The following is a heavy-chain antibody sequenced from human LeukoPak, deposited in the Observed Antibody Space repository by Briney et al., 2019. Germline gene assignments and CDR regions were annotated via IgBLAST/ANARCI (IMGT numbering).Heavy chain of an antibody. D-gene: IGHD1-26*01. J-gene: IGHJ6*03. CDR3: ARDPSGSYLWDYYYYYMDV. CDR2: ISAYNGNT. CDR1: GYTFTSYG. Sequence: ASVKVSCKASGYTFTSYGISWVRQAPGQGLEWMGWISAYNGNTNYAQKLQGRVTMTTDTSTSTAYMELRSLRSDDTAVYYCARDPSGSYLWDYYYYYMDVWGKGTTVTVSS. V-gene: IGHV1-18*01.